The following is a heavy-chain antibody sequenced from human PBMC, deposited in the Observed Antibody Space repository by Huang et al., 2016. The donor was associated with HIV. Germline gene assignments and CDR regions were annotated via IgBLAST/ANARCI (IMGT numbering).Heavy chain of an antibody. D-gene: IGHD3-10*01. CDR2: IYHGDSDT. CDR1: GYRFSSNW. V-gene: IGHV5-51*01. CDR3: ARLIGSPSFYYGLDV. J-gene: IGHJ6*02. Sequence: EVQLVQSGAEVTKPGESLKISCQGSGYRFSSNWIGWVRQMPGKGLEWMGFIYHGDSDTTDSPSFQGQVTISADKSINTAYLQWSSLKASDTAMYYCARLIGSPSFYYGLDVWGQGTTVTVSS.